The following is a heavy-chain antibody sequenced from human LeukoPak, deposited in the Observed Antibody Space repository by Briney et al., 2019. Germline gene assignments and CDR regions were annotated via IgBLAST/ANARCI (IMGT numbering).Heavy chain of an antibody. J-gene: IGHJ4*02. Sequence: ASVKVSCKASGGTFSSYAISWVRQAPGQGLEWMGGIIPIFGTANYAQKFQGRVTITADESTSTAYMELSSLRSEDTAVYYCARLGSAYCGGDRYSDPNYFDYWGQGTLVTVSP. CDR3: ARLGSAYCGGDRYSDPNYFDY. V-gene: IGHV1-69*13. CDR2: IIPIFGTA. D-gene: IGHD2-21*02. CDR1: GGTFSSYA.